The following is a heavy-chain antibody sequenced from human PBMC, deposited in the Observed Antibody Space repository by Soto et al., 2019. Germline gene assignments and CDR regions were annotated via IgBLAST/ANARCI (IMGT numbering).Heavy chain of an antibody. V-gene: IGHV3-33*01. CDR2: IWYDGSNK. Sequence: GGSLRLSCAASGFTFSSYGMHWVRQAPGKGLEWVAVIWYDGSNKYYADSVKGRFTISRDNSKNTLYLQMNSLRAEDTAVYYCARADPYYYDSSGYYYGFDYWGQGTLVTVSS. D-gene: IGHD3-22*01. J-gene: IGHJ4*02. CDR3: ARADPYYYDSSGYYYGFDY. CDR1: GFTFSSYG.